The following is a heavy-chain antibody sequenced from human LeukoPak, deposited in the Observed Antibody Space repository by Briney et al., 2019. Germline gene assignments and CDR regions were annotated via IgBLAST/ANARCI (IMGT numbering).Heavy chain of an antibody. Sequence: GGSLRLSCAASGFNFSGHWMSWVRQAPGKGLEWVANINQGGSDKYYVDSVKGRFTISRDNANNLLYLQMNSLRGEDTAVYYCTRDRSRAEDDWGQGTLVTVSS. CDR1: GFNFSGHW. CDR2: INQGGSDK. D-gene: IGHD1-14*01. J-gene: IGHJ4*02. CDR3: TRDRSRAEDD. V-gene: IGHV3-7*01.